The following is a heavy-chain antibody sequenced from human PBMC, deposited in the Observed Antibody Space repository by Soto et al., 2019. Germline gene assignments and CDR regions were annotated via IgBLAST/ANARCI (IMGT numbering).Heavy chain of an antibody. CDR1: GGTFSSYA. V-gene: IGHV1-69*13. CDR3: ARGRAATQYYFDY. D-gene: IGHD2-15*01. J-gene: IGHJ4*02. CDR2: IIPIFGAA. Sequence: ASVKVSCKASGGTFSSYAISWVRQAPGQGLEWMGGIIPIFGAANYAQKFQGRVTITADESTSTAYMELSSLRSEDTAVYYCARGRAATQYYFDYWGQGTLVTVSS.